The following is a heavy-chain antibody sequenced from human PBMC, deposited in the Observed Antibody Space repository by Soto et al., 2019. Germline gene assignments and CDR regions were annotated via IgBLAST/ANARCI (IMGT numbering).Heavy chain of an antibody. CDR3: AREQQPLDY. D-gene: IGHD6-13*01. CDR2: IKQDGSEK. Sequence: QPSETLSLTCSVSGGSISGSYWSWVRQAPGKGLEWVANIKQDGSEKYYVDSVKGRFTISRDNAKNSLYLQMNSLRAEDTAVYYCAREQQPLDYWGQGTLVTVSS. J-gene: IGHJ4*02. CDR1: GGSISGSY. V-gene: IGHV3-7*03.